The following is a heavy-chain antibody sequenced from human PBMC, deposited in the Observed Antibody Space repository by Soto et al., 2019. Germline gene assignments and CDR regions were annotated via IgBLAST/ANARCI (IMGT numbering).Heavy chain of an antibody. J-gene: IGHJ4*02. V-gene: IGHV1-2*02. CDR1: GYVFTGYY. Sequence: ASVKVSCKTSGYVFTGYYLHWVRQAPGQGREWMGWINCRSGGTTYTQKFQGRVTLTMDTSTSTAYMELSSLISDDTALYSCMRGASARDSSGYPYYFDPWGQGTLVTVSS. CDR2: INCRSGGT. CDR3: MRGASARDSSGYPYYFDP. D-gene: IGHD3-22*01.